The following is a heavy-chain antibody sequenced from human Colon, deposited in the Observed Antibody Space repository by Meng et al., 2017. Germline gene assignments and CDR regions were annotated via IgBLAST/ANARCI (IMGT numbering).Heavy chain of an antibody. CDR3: VTTARQADH. CDR1: GFTFSDLY. CDR2: INSGGSGI. Sequence: QVQLVESGGTLVTPGGSLRLSCAASGFTFSDLYMSWVRQAPGKGLEWLSYINSGGSGIAYADSVKGRFTISRDNARNSLYLQMSSLRAEDTAVYYCVTTARQADHWGQGTLVTVSS. D-gene: IGHD6-6*01. J-gene: IGHJ5*02. V-gene: IGHV3-11*01.